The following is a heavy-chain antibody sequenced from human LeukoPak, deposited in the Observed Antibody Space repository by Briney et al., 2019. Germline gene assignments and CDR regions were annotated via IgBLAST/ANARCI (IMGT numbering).Heavy chain of an antibody. Sequence: GGSLRLSCAASGFTFSSYGMHWVRQAPGKGLEWVAFIRYDGSNKYYADSVKGRFTISRDNSKNKMYLQMNRLRAEDTAVYYCAKIRSKLGYCSSTSCRGDAFDIWGQGTMVTVSS. D-gene: IGHD2-2*01. CDR3: AKIRSKLGYCSSTSCRGDAFDI. J-gene: IGHJ3*02. V-gene: IGHV3-30*02. CDR2: IRYDGSNK. CDR1: GFTFSSYG.